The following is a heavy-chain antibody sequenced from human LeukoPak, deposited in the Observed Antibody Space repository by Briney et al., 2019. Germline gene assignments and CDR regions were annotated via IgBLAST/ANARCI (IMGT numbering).Heavy chain of an antibody. J-gene: IGHJ6*04. CDR2: IHQSGNN. Sequence: SETLSHAFTVSAYSIGSGYYGGWIRQPPGMGLVWIGSIHQSGNNYYTPSLKDRVTIPMDTSKNHFSLRLNSVTAADSAVYYCARGVHGRDYYDAVDVWGKGTTVTVSS. V-gene: IGHV4-38-2*02. CDR1: AYSIGSGYY. CDR3: ARGVHGRDYYDAVDV. D-gene: IGHD1-26*01.